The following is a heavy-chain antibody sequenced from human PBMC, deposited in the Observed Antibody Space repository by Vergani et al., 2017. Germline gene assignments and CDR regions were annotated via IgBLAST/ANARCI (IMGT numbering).Heavy chain of an antibody. J-gene: IGHJ5*02. CDR2: ISYDGSKK. D-gene: IGHD3-10*01. CDR3: ARGPDYYGSGSLYP. V-gene: IGHV3-30-3*01. Sequence: QVQLVESGGGVVQPGRSLRLSCAASGFTFSSYAMHWVRQAPGKGLEWVAVISYDGSKKYYADSVKGRFTISRDNSKNTLYLQMNSLRAEDTAVYYCARGPDYYGSGSLYPWGQGTLVTVSS. CDR1: GFTFSSYA.